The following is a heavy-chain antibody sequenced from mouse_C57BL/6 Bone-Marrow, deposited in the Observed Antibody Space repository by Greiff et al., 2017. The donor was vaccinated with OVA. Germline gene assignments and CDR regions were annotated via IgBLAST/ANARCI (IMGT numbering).Heavy chain of an antibody. CDR2: ISSGGSYT. J-gene: IGHJ1*03. CDR3: ARQGGYYLRYFDV. CDR1: GFTFSSYG. D-gene: IGHD2-3*01. V-gene: IGHV5-6*01. Sequence: EVHLVESGGDLVKPGGSLKLSCAASGFTFSSYGMSWVRQTPDKRLEWVATISSGGSYTYYPDSVKGRFTISRDNAKNTLYLQMSSLKSEDTAMYYCARQGGYYLRYFDVWGTGTTVTVSS.